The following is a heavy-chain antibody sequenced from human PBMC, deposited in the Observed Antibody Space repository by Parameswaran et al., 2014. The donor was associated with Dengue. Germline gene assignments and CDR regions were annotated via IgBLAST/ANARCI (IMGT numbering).Heavy chain of an antibody. CDR3: TRDPLVPAVPYYYMDV. Sequence: VRQAPGKGLEWVGFIRSKAYGGTTEYAASVKGRFTISRDDSKSIAYLQMNSLKTEDTAVYYCTRDPLVPAVPYYYMDVWGKGTTVTVSS. CDR2: IRSKAYGGTT. J-gene: IGHJ6*03. D-gene: IGHD2-2*01. V-gene: IGHV3-49*02.